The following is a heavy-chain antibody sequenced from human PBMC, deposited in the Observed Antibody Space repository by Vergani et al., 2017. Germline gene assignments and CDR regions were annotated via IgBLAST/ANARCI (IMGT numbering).Heavy chain of an antibody. V-gene: IGHV4-39*01. CDR3: ARQERVYGDYFFDY. CDR2: IYYSGNT. Sequence: QLQLQESGPRLVKPSETLSLTCTVSGGSISNDNYYWGWIRQPPGKGLEWIGSIYYSGNTYYSPSLESRVTISVDQSKNQFSLQLSSVTAADTAVYYCARQERVYGDYFFDYWGQGTLVTVSS. J-gene: IGHJ4*02. D-gene: IGHD4-17*01. CDR1: GGSISNDNYY.